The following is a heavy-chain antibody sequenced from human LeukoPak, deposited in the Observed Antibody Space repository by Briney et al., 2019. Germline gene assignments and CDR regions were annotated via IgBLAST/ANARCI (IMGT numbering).Heavy chain of an antibody. V-gene: IGHV3-7*04. D-gene: IGHD3-16*01. J-gene: IGHJ4*02. CDR1: GFTFSSYW. CDR2: IKQDGSEK. Sequence: GGSLRLSCAASGFTFSSYWMSWVRQAPGKGLEWVANIKQDGSEKNCVDSVKGRFTISRDNAKNSLYLQMNSLRVEDTAVYYCARDLRITFGGANFDDYWGQGSLVTVSS. CDR3: ARDLRITFGGANFDDY.